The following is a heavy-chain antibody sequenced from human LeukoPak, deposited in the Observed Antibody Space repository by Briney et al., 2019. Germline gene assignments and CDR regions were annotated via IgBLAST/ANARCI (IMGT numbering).Heavy chain of an antibody. Sequence: SETLSLTCTVSGGSISSYYWSWIRQPPGKGLEWIGYIYYSGSTNYNPSLKSRVTISVDTSRNQFSLKLSSVTAADTAVYYCARYAIAAAGPLRSDAFDIWGQGTMVTVSS. V-gene: IGHV4-59*01. J-gene: IGHJ3*02. CDR3: ARYAIAAAGPLRSDAFDI. CDR1: GGSISSYY. D-gene: IGHD6-13*01. CDR2: IYYSGST.